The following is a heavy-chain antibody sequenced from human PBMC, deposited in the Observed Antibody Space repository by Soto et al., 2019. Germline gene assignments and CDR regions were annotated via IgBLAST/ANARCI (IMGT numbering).Heavy chain of an antibody. CDR3: ARVRSGYYFNWFDP. J-gene: IGHJ5*02. CDR1: GGSFSGYY. D-gene: IGHD3-22*01. V-gene: IGHV4-34*01. Sequence: SETLSLTCAVYGGSFSGYYWSWIRQPPGKGLEWIGEINHSGSTNYNPSLKSRVTISVDTSKNQFSLKLSSVTAADTAVYYCARVRSGYYFNWFDPWGQGSLVTVSS. CDR2: INHSGST.